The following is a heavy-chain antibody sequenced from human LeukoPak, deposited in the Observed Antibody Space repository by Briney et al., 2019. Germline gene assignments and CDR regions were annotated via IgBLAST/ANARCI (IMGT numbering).Heavy chain of an antibody. CDR3: ARDYGSGSYYTVGC. J-gene: IGHJ4*02. CDR1: GYTFTGYY. CDR2: INPNSGGT. D-gene: IGHD3-10*01. V-gene: IGHV1-2*02. Sequence: ASVKVCCKASGYTFTGYYMHWARQAPGQGLEWMGWINPNSGGTNYAQKFQGRVTMTRDTSISTAYMELGRLRSDDTAVYYCARDYGSGSYYTVGCWAQGTLVTVSS.